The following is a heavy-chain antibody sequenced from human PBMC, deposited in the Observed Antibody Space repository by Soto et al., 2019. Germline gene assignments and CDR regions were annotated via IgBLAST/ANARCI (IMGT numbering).Heavy chain of an antibody. D-gene: IGHD3-10*01. CDR2: IIPIFGTA. Sequence: ASVKVSCKASGGTFSSYAISWVRQAPGQGLEWMGGIIPIFGTANYAQKFQGRVTITADKSTSTAYMELSSLKSEDTAVYYCARVWETMVRGVIRPAFNIWGQGTMVTVSS. CDR3: ARVWETMVRGVIRPAFNI. V-gene: IGHV1-69*06. J-gene: IGHJ3*02. CDR1: GGTFSSYA.